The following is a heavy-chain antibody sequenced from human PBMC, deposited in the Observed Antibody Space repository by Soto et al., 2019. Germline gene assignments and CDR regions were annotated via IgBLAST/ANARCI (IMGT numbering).Heavy chain of an antibody. V-gene: IGHV1-18*01. CDR2: ISAYDGQT. CDR1: GDGFSNYG. D-gene: IGHD3-22*01. Sequence: ASVKVSCRASGDGFSNYGFSWVRQAPGQGLEWMGWISAYDGQTNYTKKFQSRVTMTTDTSSSTAYMELRSLRSDDTAVYYCARVWYYDSSGYYAFDYWGLGTLVTVSS. CDR3: ARVWYYDSSGYYAFDY. J-gene: IGHJ4*02.